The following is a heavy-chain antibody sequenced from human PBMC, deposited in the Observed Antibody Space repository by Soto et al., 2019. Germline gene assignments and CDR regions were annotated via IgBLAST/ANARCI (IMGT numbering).Heavy chain of an antibody. J-gene: IGHJ3*02. CDR1: GYTFTSYG. CDR3: AIGGRWLVPEDAFDI. Sequence: GASVKVSCKASGYTFTSYGISWVRQAPGQGLEWMGWISPNSGSTNYAQKFQGWVTMTRDTSISTAYMELSRLRSDDTAVYYCAIGGRWLVPEDAFDIWGQGTMVTVSS. V-gene: IGHV1-2*04. D-gene: IGHD6-19*01. CDR2: ISPNSGST.